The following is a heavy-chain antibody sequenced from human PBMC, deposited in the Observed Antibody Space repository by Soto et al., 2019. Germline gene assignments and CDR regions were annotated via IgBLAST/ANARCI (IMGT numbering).Heavy chain of an antibody. J-gene: IGHJ4*02. CDR2: ISGSGDST. CDR3: ARKQKDESWTGSTCRHFDY. CDR1: GFTFSNYA. V-gene: IGHV3-23*01. Sequence: EVQLLESGGGLVQPGGSLRVSCAASGFTFSNYAMNWVRQAPGKGLEWVSAISGSGDSTYYADSVKGRFTISRDNSKNTLYLKMDSLRAEDTAVYYCARKQKDESWTGSTCRHFDYWGQGTLVTVSS. D-gene: IGHD2-8*02.